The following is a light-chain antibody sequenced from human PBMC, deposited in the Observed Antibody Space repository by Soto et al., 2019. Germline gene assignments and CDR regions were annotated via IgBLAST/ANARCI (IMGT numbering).Light chain of an antibody. V-gene: IGKV1-39*01. J-gene: IGKJ1*01. Sequence: DIQMTQSPSSLCASVGDRVTITCRASQSISSYLNWYQQKPGKAPKLLIYAASSLQSGVPSRFSGSGSGTDFTLTISSLQPEDFATYFCQQSYSTPQKFGQGTKVDIK. CDR1: QSISSY. CDR2: AAS. CDR3: QQSYSTPQK.